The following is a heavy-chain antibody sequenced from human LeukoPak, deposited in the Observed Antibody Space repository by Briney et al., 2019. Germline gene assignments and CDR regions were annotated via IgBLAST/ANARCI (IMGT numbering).Heavy chain of an antibody. D-gene: IGHD3-3*01. V-gene: IGHV4-4*07. J-gene: IGHJ4*02. Sequence: SETLSLTCTVSGGSISSYYWSWIRQPAGKGLEWIGRIYTSGSTNYNPSLKSRVTMSVDTSKNQFSLKLSSVTAADTAVYYCARESPLMKEWFMEGFDYWGQGTLVTVSS. CDR2: IYTSGST. CDR1: GGSISSYY. CDR3: ARESPLMKEWFMEGFDY.